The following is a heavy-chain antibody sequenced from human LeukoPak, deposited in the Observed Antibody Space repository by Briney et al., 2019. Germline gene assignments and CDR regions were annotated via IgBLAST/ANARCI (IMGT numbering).Heavy chain of an antibody. V-gene: IGHV1-18*01. CDR3: AVATITYYYDSSGSDAFDI. CDR1: GYTFTSYG. D-gene: IGHD3-22*01. Sequence: ASVKVSCKASGYTFTSYGNSWVRQAPGQGLEWMGWISAYNGNTNYAQKLQGRVTMTTDTSTSTAYMELRSLRSDDTAVYYCAVATITYYYDSSGSDAFDIRGQGTMVTVSS. J-gene: IGHJ3*02. CDR2: ISAYNGNT.